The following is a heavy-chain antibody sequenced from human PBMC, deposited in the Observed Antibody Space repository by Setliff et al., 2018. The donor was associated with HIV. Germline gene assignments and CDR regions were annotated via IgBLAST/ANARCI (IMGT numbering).Heavy chain of an antibody. Sequence: SETLSLTCIVSGGSISSTSYYWGWIRQPPGRGLKWIGSINGSGNTFYNPSLKNRVTIYVDTSKNQFSLRLNSVTAADTAVYYCARVLDGNHYDAFNLWGQGTTVTVSS. V-gene: IGHV4-39*01. J-gene: IGHJ3*01. D-gene: IGHD1-26*01. CDR2: INGSGNT. CDR3: ARVLDGNHYDAFNL. CDR1: GGSISSTSYY.